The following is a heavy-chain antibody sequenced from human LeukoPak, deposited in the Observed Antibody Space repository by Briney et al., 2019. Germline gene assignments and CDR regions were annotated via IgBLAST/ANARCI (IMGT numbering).Heavy chain of an antibody. Sequence: SETLSLTCTVSGGSISSYYWSWIRQPAGKGLEWIGRIYTSGSTNYNPSLKSRVTMSVDTSKNQFSLKLSSVTAADTAVYYCARDPPYSGSYYYYYYMDVWGKGTTVTVSS. CDR1: GGSISSYY. CDR3: ARDPPYSGSYYYYYYMDV. V-gene: IGHV4-4*07. CDR2: IYTSGST. D-gene: IGHD1-26*01. J-gene: IGHJ6*03.